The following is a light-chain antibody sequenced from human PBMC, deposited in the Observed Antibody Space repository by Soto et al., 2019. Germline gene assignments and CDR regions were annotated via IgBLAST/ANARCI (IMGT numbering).Light chain of an antibody. V-gene: IGLV2-23*01. CDR3: CSYAGSSTFV. CDR1: SSDLGSYNL. J-gene: IGLJ1*01. Sequence: QSALTQPASVSGSPGQSITLSCTGTSSDLGSYNLVSWHQQHPGKAPKLMIYEGSKRPSGVSYRFSGSKSGNTASLTISGLQTEDEADYYCCSYAGSSTFVFGTGTKVTVL. CDR2: EGS.